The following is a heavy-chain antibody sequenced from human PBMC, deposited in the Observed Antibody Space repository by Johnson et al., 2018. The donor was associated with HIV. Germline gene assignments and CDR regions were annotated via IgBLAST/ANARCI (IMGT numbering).Heavy chain of an antibody. J-gene: IGHJ3*02. CDR2: INWNGGST. V-gene: IGHV3-20*04. Sequence: VQLVESGGGVVRPGGSLRLSCAASGFTFDDYGMSWVCQAPGKGLEWVSGINWNGGSTGYADSVKGRFTISRDNAKNSLYLQMNSLRAEDTALYYCARALRVVVVAATFDAFDIWGQGTMVTVSS. CDR3: ARALRVVVVAATFDAFDI. CDR1: GFTFDDYG. D-gene: IGHD2-15*01.